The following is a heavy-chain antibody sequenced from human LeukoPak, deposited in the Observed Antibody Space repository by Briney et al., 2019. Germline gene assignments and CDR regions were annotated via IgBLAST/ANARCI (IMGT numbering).Heavy chain of an antibody. CDR2: INPNSGGT. Sequence: ASVKVSCKASGYTFTGYYMHWVRQAPGQGLEWMGWINPNSGGTNYAQEFQGRVTMTRDTSISTAYMELSRLRSDDTAVYYCARGQDYDFWSGYYTSVIFDYWGQGTLVTVSS. J-gene: IGHJ4*02. D-gene: IGHD3-3*01. V-gene: IGHV1-2*02. CDR3: ARGQDYDFWSGYYTSVIFDY. CDR1: GYTFTGYY.